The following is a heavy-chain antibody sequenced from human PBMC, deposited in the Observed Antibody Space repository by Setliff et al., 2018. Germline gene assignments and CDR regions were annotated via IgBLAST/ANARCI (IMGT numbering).Heavy chain of an antibody. CDR2: INEDGSEK. V-gene: IGHV3-7*01. J-gene: IGHJ4*02. CDR3: ATLSKDLNY. CDR1: GFSFKDYA. D-gene: IGHD3-3*01. Sequence: GSLRLSCATSGFSFKDYAMHWVRQAPGKGLEWVASINEDGSEKYYVDSVKSRFDISRDSSKNTVYLQMNSLTAEDTAMYYCATLSKDLNYWGQGTLVNVSS.